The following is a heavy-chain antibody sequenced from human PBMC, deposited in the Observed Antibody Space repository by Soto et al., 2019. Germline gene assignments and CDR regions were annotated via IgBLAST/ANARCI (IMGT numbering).Heavy chain of an antibody. J-gene: IGHJ6*03. CDR2: INWNGGST. Sequence: GGSLRLSCAASGFTFDDYGMSWVRQAPGKGLEWVSGINWNGGSTGYADSVKGRFTISRDNAKNSLYLQMNSLRAEDTALYHCARVRVTPPYYYYYMDVWGKGTTVTVSS. D-gene: IGHD4-4*01. CDR3: ARVRVTPPYYYYYMDV. V-gene: IGHV3-20*01. CDR1: GFTFDDYG.